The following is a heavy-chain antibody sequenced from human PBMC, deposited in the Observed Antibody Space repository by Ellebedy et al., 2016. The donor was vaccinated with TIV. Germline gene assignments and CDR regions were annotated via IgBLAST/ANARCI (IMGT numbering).Heavy chain of an antibody. CDR1: GFTFSSYG. CDR2: IWYDGSNK. V-gene: IGHV3-33*01. J-gene: IGHJ3*02. Sequence: GGSLRLSCAASGFTFSSYGMHWVRQAPGKGLEWVAVIWYDGSNKYNADSVQGRFTISRDNSKNTFYLQMNSLRVEDTAVYYCARDGIVATKAFDIWGQGTMVTVSS. CDR3: ARDGIVATKAFDI. D-gene: IGHD5-12*01.